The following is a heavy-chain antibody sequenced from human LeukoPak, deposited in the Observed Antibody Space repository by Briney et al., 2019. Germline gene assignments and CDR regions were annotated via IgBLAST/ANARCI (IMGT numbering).Heavy chain of an antibody. Sequence: ASVKVSCETSGYTFTKYGVNWARQATGQGLEWMGWISAYSGNTQYAQKLQGRVTMTTDTSTSTAYMELRSMRSDDTAVYYCARDNPVPDSDYSSSSPWFDPWGRGTLVTVSS. CDR1: GYTFTKYG. D-gene: IGHD6-6*01. V-gene: IGHV1-18*01. J-gene: IGHJ5*02. CDR2: ISAYSGNT. CDR3: ARDNPVPDSDYSSSSPWFDP.